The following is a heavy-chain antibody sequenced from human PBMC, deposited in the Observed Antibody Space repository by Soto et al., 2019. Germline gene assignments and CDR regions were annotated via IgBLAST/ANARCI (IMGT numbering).Heavy chain of an antibody. D-gene: IGHD3-3*01. CDR3: ARGNLWSGYPYYFDY. CDR1: GYTFIRSA. Sequence: QVQLVQSGAEKTKPGASVKVSCKASGYTFIRSAMHWVRQAPGQRLEWMGWINVANGNTKYSQKFQGRDTITRDTSATTAYMELSSLTSEDTAVYYCARGNLWSGYPYYFDYWGDGTLVTVSS. CDR2: INVANGNT. J-gene: IGHJ4*01. V-gene: IGHV1-3*05.